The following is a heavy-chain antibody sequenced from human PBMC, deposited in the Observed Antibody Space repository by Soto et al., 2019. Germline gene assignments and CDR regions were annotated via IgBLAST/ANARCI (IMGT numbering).Heavy chain of an antibody. CDR3: AKAGDYGSGNLIDY. D-gene: IGHD3-10*01. J-gene: IGHJ4*02. CDR2: VTGSGGST. V-gene: IGHV3-23*01. CDR1: GFTFSTYA. Sequence: GGSLRLSCAASGFTFSTYAMGWVRQAPGKGLQWVSTVTGSGGSTNYADFVKGRFTITRDNSKNTLFLKMNSLRAEDTAVYYCAKAGDYGSGNLIDYWGQGTLVTVSS.